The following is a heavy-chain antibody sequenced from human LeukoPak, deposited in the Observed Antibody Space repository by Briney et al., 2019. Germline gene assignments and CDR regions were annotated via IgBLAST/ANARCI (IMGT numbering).Heavy chain of an antibody. Sequence: GGSLRLSCAASGFTFSSYAMSWVRQAPGKGLEWVSAISGSGGSTYYADSVKGRFTISRDNSKNTLYLQMNSLRAEDTAVYYCAKDLRGVIAAAVNSDYWGQGTLVTVSS. CDR3: AKDLRGVIAAAVNSDY. CDR2: ISGSGGST. V-gene: IGHV3-23*01. J-gene: IGHJ4*02. CDR1: GFTFSSYA. D-gene: IGHD6-13*01.